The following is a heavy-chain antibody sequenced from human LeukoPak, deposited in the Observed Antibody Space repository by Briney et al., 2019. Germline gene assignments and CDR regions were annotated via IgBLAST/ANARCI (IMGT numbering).Heavy chain of an antibody. D-gene: IGHD2-2*01. CDR2: INGDGSSA. CDR1: GLTFRGYW. J-gene: IGHJ4*02. V-gene: IGHV3-74*03. CDR3: ARDQYYQLLL. Sequence: GGSLRLSCAGSGLTFRGYWIHWVRQVPGKGLVWVSRINGDGSSATYADSVKGRFTISRDDAKNTVYLQMNNLRAEDTAVYYCARDQYYQLLLWGQGSLVTVSS.